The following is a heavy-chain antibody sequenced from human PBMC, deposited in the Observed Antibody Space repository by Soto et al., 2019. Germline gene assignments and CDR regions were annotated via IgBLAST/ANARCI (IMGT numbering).Heavy chain of an antibody. J-gene: IGHJ4*02. Sequence: GSLRLSCAASGFTFSSYAMHWVRQAPGKGLEWVAVISYDGSNKYYADSVKGRFTISRDNSKNTLYLQMNSLRAEDTAVYYCARGSLGFGYYFDYWCQGTLVTVSS. V-gene: IGHV3-30-3*01. CDR2: ISYDGSNK. CDR1: GFTFSSYA. D-gene: IGHD3-10*01. CDR3: ARGSLGFGYYFDY.